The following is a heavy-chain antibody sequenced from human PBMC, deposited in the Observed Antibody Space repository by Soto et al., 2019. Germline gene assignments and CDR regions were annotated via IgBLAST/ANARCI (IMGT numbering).Heavy chain of an antibody. J-gene: IGHJ6*02. Sequence: SETLSLTCTVSGGSISSYYWSWIRQPPGKGLEWIGYIYYSGSTNYNPSLKSRVTISVDTSKNQFSLKLSSVTAADTAVYYCARDSSSWSGYGRDVCGQGTKVRVS. V-gene: IGHV4-59*01. CDR3: ARDSSSWSGYGRDV. CDR2: IYYSGST. CDR1: GGSISSYY. D-gene: IGHD6-13*01.